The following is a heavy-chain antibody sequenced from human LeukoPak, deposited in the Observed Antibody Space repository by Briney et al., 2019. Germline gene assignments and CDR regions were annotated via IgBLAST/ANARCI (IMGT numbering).Heavy chain of an antibody. CDR3: ARYRVLRFLEWTSYYFDY. CDR1: GGSFSGYY. D-gene: IGHD3-3*01. J-gene: IGHJ4*02. V-gene: IGHV4-34*01. Sequence: SETLSLTCAVYGGSFSGYYWGWIRQPPGKGLEWIGEINHSGSTNYNPSLKSRVTISVDTSKNQFSLKLSSVTAADTAVYYCARYRVLRFLEWTSYYFDYWGQGTLVTVSS. CDR2: INHSGST.